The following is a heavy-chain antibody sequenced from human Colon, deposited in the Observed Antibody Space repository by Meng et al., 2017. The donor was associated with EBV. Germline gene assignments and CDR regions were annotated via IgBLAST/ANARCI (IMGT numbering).Heavy chain of an antibody. J-gene: IGHJ4*02. V-gene: IGHV4-31*03. CDR1: GGSVSSGGYY. CDR2: IYYSGST. D-gene: IGHD6-19*01. CDR3: ARVSSGWDYFDY. Sequence: QVQLPGSGPGLVKPSQPLSLPCTGSGGSVSSGGYYWTWIRQHPGKGLEWFGHIYYSGSTFYNPSLKRRVIISIDTSKNQFSLNLRSVTAADTAVYYCARVSSGWDYFDYWGQGTLVTVSS.